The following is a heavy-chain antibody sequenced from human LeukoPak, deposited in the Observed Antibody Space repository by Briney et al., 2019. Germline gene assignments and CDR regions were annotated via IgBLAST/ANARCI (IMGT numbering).Heavy chain of an antibody. CDR1: GFTFSSYA. V-gene: IGHV3-64*01. CDR3: ARSAMIAPFDY. CDR2: ISSNGGST. Sequence: PGGSLRLSCAASGFTFSSYAMHWVRQAPGKGLEYVSAISSNGGSTYYANSVKGRFTISRDNSKNTLYLQMGSLRAEDMAVYYCARSAMIAPFDYWGQGTLVTVSS. J-gene: IGHJ4*02. D-gene: IGHD3-22*01.